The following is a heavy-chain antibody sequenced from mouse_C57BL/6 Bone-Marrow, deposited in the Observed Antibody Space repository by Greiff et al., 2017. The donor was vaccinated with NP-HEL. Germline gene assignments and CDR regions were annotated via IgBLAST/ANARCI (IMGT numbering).Heavy chain of an antibody. CDR2: ISNGGGST. J-gene: IGHJ3*01. CDR1: GFTFSDYY. V-gene: IGHV5-12*01. Sequence: DVKLVESGGGLVQPGGSLKLSCAASGFTFSDYYMYWVRQTPEKRLEWVAYISNGGGSTYYPDTVKGRFTISRDNAKNTLYLQMSRLKSEDTAMYYCARPGWLLRFAYWGQGTLVTVSA. D-gene: IGHD2-3*01. CDR3: ARPGWLLRFAY.